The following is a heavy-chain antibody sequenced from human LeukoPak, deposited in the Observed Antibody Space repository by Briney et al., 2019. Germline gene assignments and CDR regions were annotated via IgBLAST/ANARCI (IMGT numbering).Heavy chain of an antibody. CDR2: INHSGST. D-gene: IGHD6-6*01. Sequence: SETLSLTCAVYGGSFSGYYWSWIRQPPGKGLEWIGEINHSGSTNYNPPLKSRVTISVDTSKNQFSLKLSSVTAADTAVYYCARKKSRIAARPYYFDYWGQGTLVTVSS. J-gene: IGHJ4*02. CDR1: GGSFSGYY. CDR3: ARKKSRIAARPYYFDY. V-gene: IGHV4-34*01.